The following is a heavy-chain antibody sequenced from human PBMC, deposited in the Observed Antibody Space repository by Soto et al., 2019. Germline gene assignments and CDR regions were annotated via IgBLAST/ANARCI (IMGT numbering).Heavy chain of an antibody. V-gene: IGHV4-59*01. CDR3: ARGSGPQGDFFDY. J-gene: IGHJ4*02. CDR1: GGSISSNY. D-gene: IGHD3-3*01. Sequence: KTSETLSLTCTVSGGSISSNYWSWIRQPPGKGLEWIGYIYYTGSTNYNPSLKSRVTISVDTSKNQFSLKLSSVTAADTAVYYCARGSGPQGDFFDYWGQGTLVTVSS. CDR2: IYYTGST.